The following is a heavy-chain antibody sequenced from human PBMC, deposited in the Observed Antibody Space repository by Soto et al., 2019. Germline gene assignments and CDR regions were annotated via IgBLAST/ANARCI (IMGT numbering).Heavy chain of an antibody. CDR3: VRDQSLVTTT. Sequence: SGGSLRLSCAASGFIVSSDHMSWVRQAPGKGLEWVSVIYIDGNTFYADSVKGRFTISRDNSKNTLYLQMNNLRVEDTAMYYCVRDQSLVTTTWGQGTLVTVSS. CDR2: IYIDGNT. CDR1: GFIVSSDH. V-gene: IGHV3-66*01. J-gene: IGHJ4*02. D-gene: IGHD4-17*01.